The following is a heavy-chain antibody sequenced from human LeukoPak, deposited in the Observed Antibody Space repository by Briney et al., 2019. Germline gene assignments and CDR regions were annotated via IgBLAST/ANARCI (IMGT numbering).Heavy chain of an antibody. J-gene: IGHJ6*02. D-gene: IGHD2-2*01. CDR3: ARDRCSTSCQVYYYYGMDV. CDR1: GFTFSSYS. Sequence: GGSLRLSCAASGFTFSSYSMNWVRQAPGKGLEWVSSISSSSSYIYYADSVKGRFTISRDNAKNSLYLQMNSLRAEDTAVYYCARDRCSTSCQVYYYYGMDVWGQGTTVTVSS. CDR2: ISSSSSYI. V-gene: IGHV3-21*01.